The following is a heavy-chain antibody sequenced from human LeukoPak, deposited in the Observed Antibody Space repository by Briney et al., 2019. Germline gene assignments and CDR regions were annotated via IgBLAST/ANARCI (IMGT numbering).Heavy chain of an antibody. Sequence: SATLSLTCAVYGGSFSGYYWSWIRQPPGKGLEWIGEIKHSGSTNYNPSLKSRVTISVDTSKNQFSLKLSSVTAADTAVYYCARLDLRRSFDYWGQGTLVTVSS. CDR2: IKHSGST. CDR3: ARLDLRRSFDY. CDR1: GGSFSGYY. V-gene: IGHV4-34*01. J-gene: IGHJ4*02.